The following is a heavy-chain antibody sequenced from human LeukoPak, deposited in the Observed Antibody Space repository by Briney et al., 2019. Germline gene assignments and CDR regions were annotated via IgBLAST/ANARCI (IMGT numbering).Heavy chain of an antibody. J-gene: IGHJ4*02. Sequence: GGSLRLSCAVSGFTFSDYSMNWVRQAPGKGLEWVSSIFRRNSYIYYSDSVKGRFTISRDDAKNSLYLQMNSLRADDTAMYYCARVSRVAYSSSWYLDYWGQGTLVTVSS. V-gene: IGHV3-21*06. CDR2: IFRRNSYI. D-gene: IGHD6-13*01. CDR1: GFTFSDYS. CDR3: ARVSRVAYSSSWYLDY.